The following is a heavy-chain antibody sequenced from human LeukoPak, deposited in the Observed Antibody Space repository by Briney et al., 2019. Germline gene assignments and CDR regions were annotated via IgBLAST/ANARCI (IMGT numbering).Heavy chain of an antibody. D-gene: IGHD6-13*01. CDR3: ARHRYSSSSFYFDY. CDR2: IYYSGST. CDR1: GGSISSYY. J-gene: IGHJ4*02. V-gene: IGHV4-59*08. Sequence: SETLSLTCTVSGGSISSYYWSWIRQPPGKGLEWIGYIYYSGSTNYNPSLKSRVTISVDTSKNQFSLRLSSMTAADTAVFYCARHRYSSSSFYFDYWGQGTLVTVSS.